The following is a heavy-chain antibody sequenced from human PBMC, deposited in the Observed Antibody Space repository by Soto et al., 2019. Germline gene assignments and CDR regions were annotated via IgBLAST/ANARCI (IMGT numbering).Heavy chain of an antibody. CDR3: AKDYDFWSGYPTYYYGMDV. V-gene: IGHV3-30*18. Sequence: GGSLRLSCAAPGFTFSSYGMHWVRQAPGKGLEWVAVISYDGSNKYYADSVKGRFTISRDNSKNTLYLQMNSLRAEDTAVYYCAKDYDFWSGYPTYYYGMDVWGQGTTVTVSS. D-gene: IGHD3-3*01. J-gene: IGHJ6*02. CDR1: GFTFSSYG. CDR2: ISYDGSNK.